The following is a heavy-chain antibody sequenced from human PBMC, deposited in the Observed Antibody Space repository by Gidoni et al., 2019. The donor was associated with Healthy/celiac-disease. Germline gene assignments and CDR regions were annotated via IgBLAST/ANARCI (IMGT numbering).Heavy chain of an antibody. CDR1: GFTFSSYA. D-gene: IGHD4-17*01. V-gene: IGHV3-23*01. Sequence: EVQLLESGGGLVQPGGSLRLSCAPSGFTFSSYAMCWVRKAPGKGLEWVAAMSGSGGRTDYAESVKGRFTISRDNSKNTLYLQMNSLRAEDTAVYYCAKATHYGDLNWYFDLWGRGTLVTVSS. CDR3: AKATHYGDLNWYFDL. J-gene: IGHJ2*01. CDR2: MSGSGGRT.